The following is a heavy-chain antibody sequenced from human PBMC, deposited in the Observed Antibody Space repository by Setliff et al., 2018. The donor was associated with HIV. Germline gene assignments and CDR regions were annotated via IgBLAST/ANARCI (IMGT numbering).Heavy chain of an antibody. D-gene: IGHD1-26*01. CDR3: ATDCAVVGGTGSLDS. V-gene: IGHV3-7*05. CDR1: GFTFSTYW. Sequence: GGSLRLSCAASGFTFSTYWMSWVRQAPGKGLEWVANIKQDGSEKNYMDSVKGRFTISRDNAKNSLYLQMNSLRVEDTAVYYCATDCAVVGGTGSLDSWGQGTLVTVSS. J-gene: IGHJ4*02. CDR2: IKQDGSEK.